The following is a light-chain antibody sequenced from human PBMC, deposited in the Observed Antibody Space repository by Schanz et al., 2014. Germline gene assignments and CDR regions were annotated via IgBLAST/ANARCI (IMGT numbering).Light chain of an antibody. V-gene: IGLV2-14*03. J-gene: IGLJ3*02. CDR2: DVS. CDR3: SSYTTSSTLWV. Sequence: QSALTQPASVSGSPGQSITISCSGTASDIGTYNYVSWYQRHPGKAPKLMIYDVSYRPSGVSDRFSGSKSGNTASLTISGLQAEDEADYYCSSYTTSSTLWVFGGGTKLTVL. CDR1: ASDIGTYNY.